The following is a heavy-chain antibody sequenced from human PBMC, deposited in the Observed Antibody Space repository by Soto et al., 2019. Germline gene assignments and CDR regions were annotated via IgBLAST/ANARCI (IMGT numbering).Heavy chain of an antibody. CDR3: ARARWYDAFDV. Sequence: SETLSLTCAVSGFFISSGNYWGWIRKPPGKGLEWIGSIFHGGNTYYNPSLRSRVTISVDMSKNQFSLKLNSVTAADTAVYYCARARWYDAFDVWGQGTVVTVSS. CDR1: GFFISSGNY. CDR2: IFHGGNT. J-gene: IGHJ3*01. D-gene: IGHD2-15*01. V-gene: IGHV4-38-2*01.